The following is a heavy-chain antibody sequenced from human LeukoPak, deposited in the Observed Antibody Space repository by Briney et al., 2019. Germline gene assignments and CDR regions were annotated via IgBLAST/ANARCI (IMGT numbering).Heavy chain of an antibody. CDR2: ISGSGGST. D-gene: IGHD5-24*01. CDR3: AKRQYVPTGWVEMATTNGPFDY. Sequence: PGGSLRLSCAASGFTFSSYAMSWVRQAPGKGLEWVSAISGSGGSTYYADSVKGRFTISRDNSKNTLYLQMNSLRAEDTAVYYCAKRQYVPTGWVEMATTNGPFDYWGQGTLVTVSS. J-gene: IGHJ4*02. V-gene: IGHV3-23*01. CDR1: GFTFSSYA.